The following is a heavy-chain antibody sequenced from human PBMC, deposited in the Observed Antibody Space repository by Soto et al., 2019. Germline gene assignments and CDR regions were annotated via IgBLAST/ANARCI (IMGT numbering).Heavy chain of an antibody. CDR3: ARARFQVLYGKPYFDS. CDR2: IYHSGNT. CDR1: GGSITTGGSY. V-gene: IGHV4-31*03. D-gene: IGHD2-2*02. J-gene: IGHJ4*02. Sequence: SETLSLTCTVSGGSITTGGSYWSWIRQHPGKGLEWIGNIYHSGNTYYNPSLKSRLTISVDTSKNHFSLMVDSVTAADTAVYYCARARFQVLYGKPYFDSWGQGTLVTVPQ.